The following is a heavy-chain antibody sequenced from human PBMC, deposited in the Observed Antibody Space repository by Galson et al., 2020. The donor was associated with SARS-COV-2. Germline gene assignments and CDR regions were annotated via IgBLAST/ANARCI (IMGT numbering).Heavy chain of an antibody. V-gene: IGHV4-39*07. CDR3: AKDMDYGYYYYGMDV. J-gene: IGHJ6*02. CDR2: IYYSGST. CDR1: GGSISSSSYY. Sequence: SETLSLTCTVSGGSISSSSYYWGWIRQPPGKGLEWIGSIYYSGSTYYNPSLKSRVTISVDTSKNQFSLKLSSVTAADTAVYYCAKDMDYGYYYYGMDVWGQGTTVTVSS. D-gene: IGHD4-17*01.